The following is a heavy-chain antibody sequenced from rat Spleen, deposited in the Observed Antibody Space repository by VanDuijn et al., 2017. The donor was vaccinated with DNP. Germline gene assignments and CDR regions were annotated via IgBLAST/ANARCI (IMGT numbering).Heavy chain of an antibody. CDR3: ARHYGYTTDYYLPFDY. CDR2: ISTSGGST. V-gene: IGHV5-25*01. J-gene: IGHJ2*01. CDR1: GFTFSNYD. Sequence: EVQLVESGGGLVQPGRSLKLSCAASGFTFSNYDMAWVRQAPTKGLEWVASISTSGGSTYYRDSVKGRFTVSRDNAKSTLYLQMDSLRSEDTATYYCARHYGYTTDYYLPFDYWGQGVMVTVSS. D-gene: IGHD1-6*01.